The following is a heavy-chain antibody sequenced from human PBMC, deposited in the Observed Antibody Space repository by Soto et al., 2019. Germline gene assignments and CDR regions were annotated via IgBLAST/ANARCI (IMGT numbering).Heavy chain of an antibody. V-gene: IGHV3-48*02. J-gene: IGHJ1*01. CDR1: GFTFSSYC. CDR2: ISSSSSTI. Sequence: GGSLRLSCAASGFTFSSYCMNWVRQAPGKGLEWVSYISSSSSTIYYADSVKGRFTISRDNAKNSLYLQMNSLRDEDTAVYYFARDPPSSNYDSSGYYPEYFQHWGQGTLVTVSS. D-gene: IGHD3-22*01. CDR3: ARDPPSSNYDSSGYYPEYFQH.